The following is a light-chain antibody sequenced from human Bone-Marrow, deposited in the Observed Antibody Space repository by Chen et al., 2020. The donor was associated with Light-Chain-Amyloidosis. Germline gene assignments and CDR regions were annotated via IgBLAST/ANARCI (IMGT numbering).Light chain of an antibody. Sequence: EVVMPQSQATLSVSAGGRATLSCRASQSVGGDVAWYQQKPGQAPRLLIYGASTRATGIPVRFSGSGSRTEFTLTISRLQSEDFAVYYCQQYNNWPLTVGGGTKVEIK. CDR3: QQYNNWPLT. V-gene: IGKV3-15*01. J-gene: IGKJ4*01. CDR1: QSVGGD. CDR2: GAS.